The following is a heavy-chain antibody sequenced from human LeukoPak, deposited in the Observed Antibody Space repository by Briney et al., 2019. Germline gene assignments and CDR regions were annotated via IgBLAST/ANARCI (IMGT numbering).Heavy chain of an antibody. J-gene: IGHJ1*01. Sequence: PGGSLRLPCAASGFTFSSYGMHWVRQAPGKGLEWVAVISYDGSNKYYADSVKGRFTISRDNSKNTLYLQMNSLRAEDTAVYYCAGGTTVTPPGECWGQGTLVTVSS. CDR3: AGGTTVTPPGEC. D-gene: IGHD4-17*01. CDR2: ISYDGSNK. V-gene: IGHV3-30*03. CDR1: GFTFSSYG.